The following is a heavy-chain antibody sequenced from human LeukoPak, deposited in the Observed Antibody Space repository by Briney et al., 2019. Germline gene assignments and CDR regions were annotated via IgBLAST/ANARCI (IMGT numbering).Heavy chain of an antibody. CDR1: GGSISSYY. V-gene: IGHV4-59*01. D-gene: IGHD1-26*01. Sequence: SETLSLTCTVSGGSISSYYWSWIRQPPGKGLEWIGCIYYSGSTNYNPSLKSRVTISVDTSKNQFSLTLSSVTAADTAVYYCARPMGSRDAFDIWGQGTMVTVSS. CDR3: ARPMGSRDAFDI. J-gene: IGHJ3*02. CDR2: IYYSGST.